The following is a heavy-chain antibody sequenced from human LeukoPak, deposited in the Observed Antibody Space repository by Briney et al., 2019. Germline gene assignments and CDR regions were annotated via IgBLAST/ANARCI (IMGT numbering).Heavy chain of an antibody. CDR3: ARDDGKTYYFDS. CDR1: GFTFGKYW. V-gene: IGHV3-23*01. J-gene: IGHJ4*02. D-gene: IGHD4-17*01. CDR2: VRGNDGRT. Sequence: GGSLRLSCVASGFTFGKYWMAWVRQAPGKGLEWVSAVRGNDGRTDYADSVKGRFTVSRDNSRNTLYLQMNSLRAEDTAVYYCARDDGKTYYFDSWGQGTLVTVSS.